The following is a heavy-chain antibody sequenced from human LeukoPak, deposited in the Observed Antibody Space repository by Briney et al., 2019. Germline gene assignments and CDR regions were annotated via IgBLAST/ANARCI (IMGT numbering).Heavy chain of an antibody. V-gene: IGHV4-4*07. Sequence: SETLSLTCTVSGGSISTYYWSWIRQPAGKGLEWIGRIYTSGSTNYNPSLKSRVTMSVDTSKNQFSLKVSSVTAADTAVYYCAREGTGSGSDWYRPFDYWGQGTLVTVSS. CDR1: GGSISTYY. CDR2: IYTSGST. D-gene: IGHD2-21*01. CDR3: AREGTGSGSDWYRPFDY. J-gene: IGHJ4*02.